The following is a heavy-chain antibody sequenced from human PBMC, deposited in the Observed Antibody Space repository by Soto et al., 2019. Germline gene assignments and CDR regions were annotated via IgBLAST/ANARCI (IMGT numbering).Heavy chain of an antibody. Sequence: EVQLVEAGGGLVQPGGSLRLSCAASGFTFSTSWIHWVRQAPGKGLVWVSRINGDGGTINYADSVKGRFTISRDNAKNTVNLQITRLRADNTAVYDCTRGGNYYLDCWGQGTLVTVST. CDR2: INGDGGTI. J-gene: IGHJ4*02. V-gene: IGHV3-74*01. CDR1: GFTFSTSW. CDR3: TRGGNYYLDC. D-gene: IGHD1-7*01.